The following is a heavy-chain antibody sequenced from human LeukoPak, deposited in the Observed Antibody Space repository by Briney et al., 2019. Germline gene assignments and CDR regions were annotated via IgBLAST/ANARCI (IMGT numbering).Heavy chain of an antibody. CDR2: INHSGST. Sequence: SETLSLTCAVYGGSFSGYYWSWIRQPPGKGLEWIGEINHSGSTNHNPSLKSRVTISVDTSKNQFSLKLSSVTAADTAVYYCARVIRDYYYGMDVWGQGTTVTVSS. CDR1: GGSFSGYY. CDR3: ARVIRDYYYGMDV. V-gene: IGHV4-34*01. J-gene: IGHJ6*02.